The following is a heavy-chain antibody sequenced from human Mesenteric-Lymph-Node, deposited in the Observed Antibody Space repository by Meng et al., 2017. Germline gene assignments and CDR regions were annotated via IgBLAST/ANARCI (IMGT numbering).Heavy chain of an antibody. J-gene: IGHJ4*02. Sequence: ASVKVSCKASGYTFTTYYIHWVRQAPGQGLEWMGLINPGDGGTNYAQRFQGRVTVTSDTSTSTVYMELRSLTSDDTAVYYCARDRSTSWYYFDYWGQGKRVNGAS. D-gene: IGHD6-13*01. CDR1: GYTFTTYY. CDR3: ARDRSTSWYYFDY. V-gene: IGHV1-46*01. CDR2: INPGDGGT.